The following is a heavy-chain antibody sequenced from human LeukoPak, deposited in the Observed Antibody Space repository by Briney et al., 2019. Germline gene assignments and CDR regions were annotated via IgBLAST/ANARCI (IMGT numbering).Heavy chain of an antibody. Sequence: GGSLRLSCVASGFTFSNHAMSWVRQAPGKGLEWVSGISDNGNRAHSADSVKGRFTISRDNSKNTVYLQMNSLRAEDTAVYYCAKGRTTWIQTEDYWGQGTLVTVS. D-gene: IGHD5-18*01. V-gene: IGHV3-23*01. CDR2: ISDNGNRA. J-gene: IGHJ4*02. CDR1: GFTFSNHA. CDR3: AKGRTTWIQTEDY.